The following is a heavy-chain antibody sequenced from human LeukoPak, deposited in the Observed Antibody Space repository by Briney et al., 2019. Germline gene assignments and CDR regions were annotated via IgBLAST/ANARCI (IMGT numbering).Heavy chain of an antibody. J-gene: IGHJ4*02. D-gene: IGHD4-17*01. V-gene: IGHV1-2*06. Sequence: ASVKVSCKASGYTFIGFYMHWVRQAPGQGLEWMGRINPNSGGTNYAQKFQGRVTMTRDTSITTVYMELTRLRSDDTAVYYCARDLGDFGDYLVGYYWGQGTLVTVSS. CDR1: GYTFIGFY. CDR2: INPNSGGT. CDR3: ARDLGDFGDYLVGYY.